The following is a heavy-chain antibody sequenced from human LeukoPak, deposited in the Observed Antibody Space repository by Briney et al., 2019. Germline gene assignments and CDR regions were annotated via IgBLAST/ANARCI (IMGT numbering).Heavy chain of an antibody. CDR3: ARGYGSGNYYPKDY. V-gene: IGHV4-34*01. CDR1: GGSFSGYY. D-gene: IGHD3-10*01. J-gene: IGHJ4*02. Sequence: SETLSLTCAVSGGSFSGYYGSCIRQPPGKGLEWIGEINHMGSTNYNPSLKSRVTISVDTSKTQWSLKLTSVTAADTAVYYCARGYGSGNYYPKDYWGQGTLVTVSS. CDR2: INHMGST.